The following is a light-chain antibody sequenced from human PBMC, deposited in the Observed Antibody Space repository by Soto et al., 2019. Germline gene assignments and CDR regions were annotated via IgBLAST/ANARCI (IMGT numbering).Light chain of an antibody. CDR1: QSVSSNY. V-gene: IGKV3-20*01. CDR3: QQYGYSFWT. Sequence: EIVLTQSPVTLSLSPGERATLSCRASQSVSSNYLAWYQQKPGQAPKVLIYRASIRATGIPDRFSGSGSGTDYTLTISRLEPEDSAVYYCQQYGYSFWTFGQGTKVDIK. J-gene: IGKJ1*01. CDR2: RAS.